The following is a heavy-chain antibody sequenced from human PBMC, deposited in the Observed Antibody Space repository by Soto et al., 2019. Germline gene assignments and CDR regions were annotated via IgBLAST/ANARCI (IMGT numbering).Heavy chain of an antibody. CDR2: ISYDGSNA. D-gene: IGHD3-10*01. CDR3: ARKGGGFGELLLNSYDAFDL. V-gene: IGHV3-30*04. Sequence: ESGGGVVQPGTSLRLSCTASGFSFSTYAMYWVRQAPGKGLEWVAIISYDGSNAQYADSVKGRFTVARDNSKNTLYLQMQRLAGEDTAVYYRARKGGGFGELLLNSYDAFDLWGQGKLVTVSS. CDR1: GFSFSTYA. J-gene: IGHJ3*01.